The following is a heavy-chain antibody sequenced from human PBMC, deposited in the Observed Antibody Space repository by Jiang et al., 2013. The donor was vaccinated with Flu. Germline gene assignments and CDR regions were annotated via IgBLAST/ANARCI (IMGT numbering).Heavy chain of an antibody. V-gene: IGHV4-39*07. CDR3: ARAVISSSWGNYYYYGMDV. J-gene: IGHJ6*02. CDR2: IYYSGST. Sequence: GLVKPSETLSLTCTVSGGSISSSSYYWGWIRQPPGKGLEWIGSIYYSGSTYYNPSLKSRVTISVDTSKNQFSLKLSSVTAADTAVYYCARAVISSSWGNYYYYGMDVWGQGTTVTVSS. D-gene: IGHD6-13*01. CDR1: GGSISSSSYY.